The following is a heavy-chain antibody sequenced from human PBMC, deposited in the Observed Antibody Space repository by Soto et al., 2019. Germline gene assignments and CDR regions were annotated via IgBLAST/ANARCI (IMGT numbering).Heavy chain of an antibody. CDR2: IIPIFGTA. CDR1: GGTFSSYA. CDR3: ARVPRLVKYCGGDCYSYYFDY. V-gene: IGHV1-69*01. Sequence: PGGSLRLSCAASGGTFSSYAISWVRQAPGQGLEWMGGIIPIFGTANYAQKFRGRVTITADESTSTAYMELSSLRSEDTAVYYCARVPRLVKYCGGDCYSYYFDYWGQGTLVTVSS. J-gene: IGHJ4*02. D-gene: IGHD2-21*02.